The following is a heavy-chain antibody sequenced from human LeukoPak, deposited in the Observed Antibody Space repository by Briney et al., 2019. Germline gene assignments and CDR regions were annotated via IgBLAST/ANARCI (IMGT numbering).Heavy chain of an antibody. Sequence: GGSLRLSCAASGFTFADYAMHWVRQAPGKGLEWVSLISWDGGSTNYADSVKGRFTISRDNSKNSLYLQMNSLRAEDTALYYCARRSDLSSSCFFDYWGQGTLVTVSS. D-gene: IGHD6-13*01. CDR1: GFTFADYA. J-gene: IGHJ4*02. CDR3: ARRSDLSSSCFFDY. CDR2: ISWDGGST. V-gene: IGHV3-43D*03.